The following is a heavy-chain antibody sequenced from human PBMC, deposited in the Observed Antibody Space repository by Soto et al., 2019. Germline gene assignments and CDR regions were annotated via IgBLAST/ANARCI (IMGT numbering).Heavy chain of an antibody. V-gene: IGHV4-39*01. CDR1: GGSISSSSYY. Sequence: PSETLSLTCTVSGGSISSSSYYWGWIRQPPGKGLEWIGSIYYSGSTYYNPSLKSRVTISVDTSNNQFSLKLSSVTAADTAVYYCAVVGGDYSADPYYFDYWGQGTLVTVSS. CDR2: IYYSGST. D-gene: IGHD4-17*01. J-gene: IGHJ4*02. CDR3: AVVGGDYSADPYYFDY.